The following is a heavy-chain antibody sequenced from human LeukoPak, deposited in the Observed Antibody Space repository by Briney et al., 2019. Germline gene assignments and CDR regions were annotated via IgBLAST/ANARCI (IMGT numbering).Heavy chain of an antibody. CDR2: IYSGGST. D-gene: IGHD2-15*01. CDR3: AREGGVHEPSVVSDGMDV. CDR1: GFTVSSNY. J-gene: IGHJ6*02. V-gene: IGHV3-53*01. Sequence: GGPLRLSCAASGFTVSSNYMSWVRQAPGKGLEWVSIIYSGGSTHYADSVKGRFTISRDNSKNTLYLQMNSLRAEDTAVYYCAREGGVHEPSVVSDGMDVWGQGTTVTVSS.